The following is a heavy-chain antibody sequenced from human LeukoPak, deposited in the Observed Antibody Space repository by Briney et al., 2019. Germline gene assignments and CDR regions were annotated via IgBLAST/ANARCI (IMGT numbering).Heavy chain of an antibody. CDR3: ARGEGGDYTHIDY. D-gene: IGHD4-17*01. CDR1: GGSISSGSYY. J-gene: IGHJ4*02. V-gene: IGHV4-61*02. CDR2: TYTSGST. Sequence: SETLSLTCTVSGGSISSGSYYWSWIRRPAGKGLEWIGRTYTSGSTNYNPSLKSRVTISVDTSKNQFSLKLSSVTAADTAVYYCARGEGGDYTHIDYWGQGTLVTVSS.